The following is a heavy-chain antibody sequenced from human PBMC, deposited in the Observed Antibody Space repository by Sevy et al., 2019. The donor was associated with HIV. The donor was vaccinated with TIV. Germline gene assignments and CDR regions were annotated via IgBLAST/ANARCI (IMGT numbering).Heavy chain of an antibody. V-gene: IGHV3-23*01. CDR2: ISATGGSGDKT. J-gene: IGHJ4*02. Sequence: GGSLRLSCAASGFTFRNYAMNWVRQAPGKGLEWVSGISATGGSGDKTNYADSVKGRLTIARDDSKNSLYLQLNTLRAEDTAIYYCARKYDSSGYFDYWGQGTLVTVSS. CDR1: GFTFRNYA. D-gene: IGHD3-22*01. CDR3: ARKYDSSGYFDY.